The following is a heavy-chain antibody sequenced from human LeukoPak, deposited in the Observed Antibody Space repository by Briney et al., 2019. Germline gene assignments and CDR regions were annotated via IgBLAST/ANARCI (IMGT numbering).Heavy chain of an antibody. Sequence: PGGSLRLSCARSRFTLSFSAMNWGSQGPQKGLWCVLSIYYDISHLYYAASVRGRFSISRDNARDSVYLQMASLRADDTAEYYCARDPERYLRMGHYDYWGQGTLVIVSS. CDR1: RFTLSFSA. D-gene: IGHD3-16*01. CDR3: ARDPERYLRMGHYDY. V-gene: IGHV3-21*01. J-gene: IGHJ4*02. CDR2: IYYDISHL.